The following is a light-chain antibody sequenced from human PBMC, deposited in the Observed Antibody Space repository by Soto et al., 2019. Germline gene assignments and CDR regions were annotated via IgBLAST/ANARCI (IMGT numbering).Light chain of an antibody. CDR1: QSVSNN. Sequence: EIVLTQSPGTLSLSPGERATLSCRASQSVSNNLAWYQQKPGQAPRRLIYGASTRATAIPARFSGSGFGTDFTLTISSLEPEDAAVYYCQQRSNWPPITFGQGTRLEIK. CDR2: GAS. V-gene: IGKV3-11*01. CDR3: QQRSNWPPIT. J-gene: IGKJ5*01.